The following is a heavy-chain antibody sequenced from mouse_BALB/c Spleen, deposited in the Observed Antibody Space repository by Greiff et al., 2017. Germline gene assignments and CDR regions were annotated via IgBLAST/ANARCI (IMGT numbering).Heavy chain of an antibody. V-gene: IGHV1-87*01. D-gene: IGHD1-1*02. CDR1: GYTFTSYW. CDR3: ARWFDGSYVRAMDY. Sequence: VQLQQSGAELARPGASVKLSCKASGYTFTSYWMQWVKQRPGQGLEWIGAIYPGDGDTRYTQKFKGKATLTADKSSSTAYMQLSSLASEDSAVYYCARWFDGSYVRAMDYWGQGTSVTVSS. J-gene: IGHJ4*01. CDR2: IYPGDGDT.